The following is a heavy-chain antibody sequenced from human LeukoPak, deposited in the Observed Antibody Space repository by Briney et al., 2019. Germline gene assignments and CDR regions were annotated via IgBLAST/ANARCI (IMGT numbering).Heavy chain of an antibody. J-gene: IGHJ5*02. CDR3: PKGFHNWNYRGNWFGH. D-gene: IGHD1-7*01. V-gene: IGHV3-23*01. Sequence: SGGSLRLSCAASGFTFSSYAMSWVRQAPGKGLEWVSAISGSGGSTYYADSVKGRFTISRDNSKNTLYLQMNSLRAEDTAVHYCPKGFHNWNYRGNWFGHWGQGTLVTVSS. CDR1: GFTFSSYA. CDR2: ISGSGGST.